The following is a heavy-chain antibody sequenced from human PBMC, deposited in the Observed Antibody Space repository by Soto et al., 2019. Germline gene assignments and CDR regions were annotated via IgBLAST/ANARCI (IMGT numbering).Heavy chain of an antibody. CDR3: ARERYYGMDV. Sequence: SETLSLTCTVSGGSISSYYWSWIRQPPGKGLEWIGNIYYSGSTNYNPSVKSRVPISVDTSKNPLSLKLSSVIAADPAVYYCARERYYGMDVWGPGTTVTVSS. V-gene: IGHV4-59*01. CDR2: IYYSGST. J-gene: IGHJ6*02. CDR1: GGSISSYY.